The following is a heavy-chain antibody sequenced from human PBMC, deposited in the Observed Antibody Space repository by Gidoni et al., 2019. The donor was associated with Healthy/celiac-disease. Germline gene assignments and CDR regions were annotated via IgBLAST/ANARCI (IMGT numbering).Heavy chain of an antibody. V-gene: IGHV3-21*01. CDR2: ISSSSSYI. Sequence: EVQLVESGGGLVKPGGSLRLPCAASGFPFRRSSMNWVRQASGKGLEWVSSISSSSSYIYYADSVKGRFTISRDNAKNSLYLQMNSLRAEDTAVYYCARDRPEGITMVDDSFDYWGQGTLVTVSS. CDR1: GFPFRRSS. D-gene: IGHD3-10*01. J-gene: IGHJ4*02. CDR3: ARDRPEGITMVDDSFDY.